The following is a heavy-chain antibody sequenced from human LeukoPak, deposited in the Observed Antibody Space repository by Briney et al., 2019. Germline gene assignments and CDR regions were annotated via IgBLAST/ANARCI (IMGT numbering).Heavy chain of an antibody. CDR2: VSGEQTDK. D-gene: IGHD7-27*01. J-gene: IGHJ5*02. CDR1: GFTFVHFS. V-gene: IGHV3-30*04. Sequence: PGGSLRLSCVASGFTFVHFSMHWVRQAPGKGLEWVAFVSGEQTDKYYADSVKGRFTISRDNSRNTLFLEMNSLRPDDTAVYYCVRDQPGTYTMSSTWGQGTLVTVSS. CDR3: VRDQPGTYTMSST.